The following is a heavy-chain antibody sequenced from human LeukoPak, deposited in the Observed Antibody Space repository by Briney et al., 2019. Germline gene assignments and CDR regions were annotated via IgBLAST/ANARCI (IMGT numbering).Heavy chain of an antibody. Sequence: GASVKVSCKASGYTFTGYYTHWVRQAPGQGLEWMGWINPNSGGTNYAQKFQGRVTMTRDTSISTAYMELSRLRSDDTAVYYCARDFPFDYSNSLNWFDPWGQGTLVTVSS. D-gene: IGHD4-11*01. V-gene: IGHV1-2*02. CDR2: INPNSGGT. J-gene: IGHJ5*02. CDR1: GYTFTGYY. CDR3: ARDFPFDYSNSLNWFDP.